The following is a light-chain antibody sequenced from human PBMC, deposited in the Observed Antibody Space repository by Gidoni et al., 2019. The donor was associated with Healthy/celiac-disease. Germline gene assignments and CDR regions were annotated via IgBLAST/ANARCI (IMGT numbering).Light chain of an antibody. CDR2: GNS. Sequence: QSVLTQPPSVSGAPGQRVTISCPGSSSNIGAGYDVHWYPQLPGTAPKLLIYGNSNRPSGVPDRFSGSKSGTSASLAITGLQAEDEADYYCQSYDSSLSAVVFGGGTKLTVL. V-gene: IGLV1-40*01. CDR1: SSNIGAGYD. CDR3: QSYDSSLSAVV. J-gene: IGLJ2*01.